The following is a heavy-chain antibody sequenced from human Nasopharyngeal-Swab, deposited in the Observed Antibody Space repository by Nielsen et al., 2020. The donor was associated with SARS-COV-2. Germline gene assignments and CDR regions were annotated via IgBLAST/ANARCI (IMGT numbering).Heavy chain of an antibody. V-gene: IGHV1-69*13. CDR3: AINTRHDYYYYYYMDV. CDR2: IIPIFGTA. Sequence: SVKVSCKASGGTFSSYAISWVRQAPGQGLEWMGRIIPIFGTANYAQKFQGRVTITADESTSTAYMELSSLRSEDTAVYYCAINTRHDYYYYYYMDVWGKGTTVTVSS. CDR1: GGTFSSYA. J-gene: IGHJ6*03.